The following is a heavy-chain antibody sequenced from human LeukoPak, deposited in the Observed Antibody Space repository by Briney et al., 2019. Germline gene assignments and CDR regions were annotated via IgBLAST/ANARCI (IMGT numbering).Heavy chain of an antibody. CDR1: GYSFISYW. CDR3: ARHRGSGYPDDAFDI. D-gene: IGHD3-22*01. J-gene: IGHJ3*02. V-gene: IGHV5-51*01. Sequence: GESPKISCKGSGYSFISYWIAWVRQMPGKGLEWMGSIYPGDSDTRYSPSFQGQVTISADKSINTAYLQWSSLKASDTAMYYCARHRGSGYPDDAFDIWGQGTMVTVSS. CDR2: IYPGDSDT.